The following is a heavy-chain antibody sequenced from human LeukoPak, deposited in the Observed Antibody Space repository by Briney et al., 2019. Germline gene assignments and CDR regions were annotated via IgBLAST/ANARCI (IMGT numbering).Heavy chain of an antibody. V-gene: IGHV4-59*08. CDR3: ARHTAEKYNWFDR. Sequence: ASETLSLTWTVAGGSISNYYWSWIRQPPGKGLEWIGYIYYSGSTNYNPSLKSRVTISVDTSKNQFSLKLSSVTAADTAVYYCARHTAEKYNWFDRWGQGTLVTVSS. CDR1: GGSISNYY. CDR2: IYYSGST. D-gene: IGHD5-24*01. J-gene: IGHJ5*02.